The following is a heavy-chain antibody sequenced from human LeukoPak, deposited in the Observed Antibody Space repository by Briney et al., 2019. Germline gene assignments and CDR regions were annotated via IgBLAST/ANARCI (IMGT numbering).Heavy chain of an antibody. J-gene: IGHJ4*02. Sequence: ASVKVSCKASGYTFTGYYMHWVGQAAGHGREWRGWFNPNSGGTNDAQKFHGRVTMTRDTSISTAYRGLSRLRSDDTAVYYCARSRGSYYAAYWGQGTLVTVSS. V-gene: IGHV1-2*02. CDR2: FNPNSGGT. CDR3: ARSRGSYYAAY. D-gene: IGHD1-26*01. CDR1: GYTFTGYY.